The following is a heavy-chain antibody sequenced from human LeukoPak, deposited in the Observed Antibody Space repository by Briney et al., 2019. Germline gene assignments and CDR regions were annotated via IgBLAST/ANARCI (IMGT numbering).Heavy chain of an antibody. CDR1: GFTFSSYS. Sequence: QAGGSLRLSCAASGFTFSSYSMNWVRQAPGKGLEWVSYISSSSSTIYYADSVKGRFTISRDNAKNSLYLQMNSLRAEDTAVYYCARAAYYYDSSGFIFDYWGQGTLVTVSS. J-gene: IGHJ4*02. CDR3: ARAAYYYDSSGFIFDY. CDR2: ISSSSSTI. D-gene: IGHD3-22*01. V-gene: IGHV3-48*01.